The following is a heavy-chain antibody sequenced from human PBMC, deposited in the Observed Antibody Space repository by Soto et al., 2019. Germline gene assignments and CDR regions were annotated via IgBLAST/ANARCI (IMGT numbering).Heavy chain of an antibody. CDR2: INAGNGNT. J-gene: IGHJ4*02. CDR3: ARDGARITVFGVVYYFDY. Sequence: QVQLVQSGAEVKKPGASVKVSCKASGYTFSSHAMHWVRQAPEQRLEWMGWINAGNGNTKYSQNFQGRVAITRDTSASTAYMELRSLRSEDTAVYYCARDGARITVFGVVYYFDYWGQGTLVTVSS. V-gene: IGHV1-3*01. D-gene: IGHD3-3*01. CDR1: GYTFSSHA.